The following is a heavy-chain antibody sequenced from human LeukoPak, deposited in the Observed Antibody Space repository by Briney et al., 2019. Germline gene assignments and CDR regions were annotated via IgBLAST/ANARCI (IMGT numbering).Heavy chain of an antibody. J-gene: IGHJ4*02. CDR3: ARQRTYYYGSGEYYFDY. CDR1: GGSISSSSYY. CDR2: IYYSGST. V-gene: IGHV4-39*01. Sequence: SETLSLTCTVSGGSISSSSYYWGWTRQPPGKGLEWIGSIYYSGSTYYNPSLKSRVTISVDTSKNQFSLKLSSVTAADTAVYYCARQRTYYYGSGEYYFDYWGQGTLVTVSS. D-gene: IGHD3-10*01.